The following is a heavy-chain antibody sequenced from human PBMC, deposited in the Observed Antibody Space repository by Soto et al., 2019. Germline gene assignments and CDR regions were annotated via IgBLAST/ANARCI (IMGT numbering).Heavy chain of an antibody. V-gene: IGHV4-30-2*01. CDR3: ARGVTTVTTIDY. D-gene: IGHD4-17*01. Sequence: QLQLQESGSGLVKPSQTLSLTCAVSGGSISSGGYSWSWLRQPPGKGLEWIGYIYHSGSTYYNPSLKSRGTISVDRSKNQFSLKLISVTAADTAVYYCARGVTTVTTIDYWGQGTLVTVSS. CDR2: IYHSGST. CDR1: GGSISSGGYS. J-gene: IGHJ4*02.